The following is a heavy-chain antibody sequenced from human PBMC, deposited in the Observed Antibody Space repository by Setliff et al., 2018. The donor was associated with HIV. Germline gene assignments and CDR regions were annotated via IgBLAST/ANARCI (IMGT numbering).Heavy chain of an antibody. CDR3: ARDWSGYSSSRGSYYYYMDV. CDR1: GGSISSGNYY. D-gene: IGHD6-13*01. J-gene: IGHJ6*03. V-gene: IGHV4-61*02. CDR2: IYTSGST. Sequence: SETLSLTCTVSGGSISSGNYYWTWVRQPAEKGLEWIGRIYTSGSTNYNPSLKSRVTISVDTSRNQFSLRLSSVTAADTAIYYCARDWSGYSSSRGSYYYYMDVWGKGTTVTVSS.